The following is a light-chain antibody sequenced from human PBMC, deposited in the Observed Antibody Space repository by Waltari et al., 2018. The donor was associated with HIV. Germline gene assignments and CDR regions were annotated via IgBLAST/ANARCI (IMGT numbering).Light chain of an antibody. Sequence: IVMTLSPATPVVSPGERATLRFTTIQSVTSNLAWYQQKPGQAPRLLIYGASTRASGVPARFSGSGSGTEFTLTITSLQSEDLAVFYCQQYSNWPRTFGQGTKVEIK. J-gene: IGKJ1*01. CDR1: QSVTSN. CDR3: QQYSNWPRT. V-gene: IGKV3-15*01. CDR2: GAS.